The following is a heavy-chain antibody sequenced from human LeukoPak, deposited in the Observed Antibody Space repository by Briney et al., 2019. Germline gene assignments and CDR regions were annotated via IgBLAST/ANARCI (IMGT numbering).Heavy chain of an antibody. CDR2: IYHSGST. Sequence: SETLSLTCTVSGYSISSGYYWGWIRQPPGKGLEWIGEIYHSGSTNYNPSLKSRVTISVDKSKNQFSLKLSSVTAADTAVYYCARGQWFDPWGQGTLVTVSS. V-gene: IGHV4-38-2*02. J-gene: IGHJ5*02. CDR3: ARGQWFDP. CDR1: GYSISSGYY.